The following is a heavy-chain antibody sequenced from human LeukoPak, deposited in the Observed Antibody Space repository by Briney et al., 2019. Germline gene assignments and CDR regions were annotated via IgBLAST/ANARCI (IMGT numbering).Heavy chain of an antibody. CDR3: ATPWETDAFDI. CDR2: FDPEDGET. V-gene: IGHV1-24*01. CDR1: GYTFTGYY. D-gene: IGHD1-26*01. Sequence: ASVKVSCKASGYTFTGYYMHWVRQAPGKGLEWMGGFDPEDGETIYAQKFQGRVTMTEDTSTDTAYMELSSLRSEDTAVYYCATPWETDAFDIWGQGTMVTVSS. J-gene: IGHJ3*02.